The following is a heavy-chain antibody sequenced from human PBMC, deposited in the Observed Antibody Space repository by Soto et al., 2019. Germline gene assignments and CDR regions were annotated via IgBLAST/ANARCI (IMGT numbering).Heavy chain of an antibody. CDR2: IFYSGST. Sequence: SETLSLTCTVSSGSISSTIYSWDWIRQPPGKGLEWIGSIFYSGSTYYNPSLKSRVTISVDTSKNQFSLTLTSVTAADTAVYYCARLVYDSSGYRPGWGQGTLVTVSS. D-gene: IGHD3-22*01. CDR3: ARLVYDSSGYRPG. V-gene: IGHV4-39*01. J-gene: IGHJ4*02. CDR1: SGSISSTIYS.